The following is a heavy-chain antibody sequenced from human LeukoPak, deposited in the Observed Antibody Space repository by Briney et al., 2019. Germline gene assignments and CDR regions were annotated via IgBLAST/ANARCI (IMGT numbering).Heavy chain of an antibody. CDR1: GYTFTGYY. CDR2: INPNSGGT. V-gene: IGHV1-2*02. CDR3: AREGGGYCSSTSCYSGTGHHVDY. J-gene: IGHJ4*02. D-gene: IGHD2-2*01. Sequence: ASVKVSCKASGYTFTGYYMHWVRQAPGQGLEWMRWINPNSGGTNYAQKFQGRVTMTRDTSISTAYMELSRLRSDDTAVYYCAREGGGYCSSTSCYSGTGHHVDYWGQGTLVTVSS.